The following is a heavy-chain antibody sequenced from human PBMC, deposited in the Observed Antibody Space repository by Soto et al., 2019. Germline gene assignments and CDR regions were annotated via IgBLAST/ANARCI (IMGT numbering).Heavy chain of an antibody. CDR3: ARTPYSSSSEY. J-gene: IGHJ4*02. CDR2: IYYSGST. CDR1: GGSISSSSYY. D-gene: IGHD6-6*01. Sequence: QLQLQESGPGLVKPSETLSLTCTVSGGSISSSSYYWGWIRQPPGKGLEWIGSIYYSGSTYYNPSLKRRVTIPVDTSKNQFSLKLSSVTAADTAVYYCARTPYSSSSEYWGQGTLVTVSS. V-gene: IGHV4-39*01.